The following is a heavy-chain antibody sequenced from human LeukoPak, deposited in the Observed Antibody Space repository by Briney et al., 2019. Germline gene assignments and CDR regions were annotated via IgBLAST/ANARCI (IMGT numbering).Heavy chain of an antibody. CDR1: GGSISSGGYY. Sequence: PSRTLSLTCTVSGGSISSGGYYWSWIRQHPGKGLEWIGYIYYSGSTYYNPSLKSRVTISVDTSKNQFSLKLSSVTAADTAVYYCARVKWSQRSFDYWGQGTLVTVSS. D-gene: IGHD2-15*01. V-gene: IGHV4-31*03. CDR2: IYYSGST. J-gene: IGHJ4*02. CDR3: ARVKWSQRSFDY.